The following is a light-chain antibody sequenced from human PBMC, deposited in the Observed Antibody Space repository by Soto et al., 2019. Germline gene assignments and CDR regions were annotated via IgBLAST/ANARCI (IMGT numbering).Light chain of an antibody. Sequence: SYELTQPPSVSVAPGQTPTISCGGNNIGSKGVHWYQQKPGQAPVLVVYEDSDRPSGIPERFSGSNSGNTATLTISRVEAGDEADYYCQVWDKSSDQPVFGGGTKL. CDR2: EDS. J-gene: IGLJ2*01. CDR3: QVWDKSSDQPV. V-gene: IGLV3-21*02. CDR1: NIGSKG.